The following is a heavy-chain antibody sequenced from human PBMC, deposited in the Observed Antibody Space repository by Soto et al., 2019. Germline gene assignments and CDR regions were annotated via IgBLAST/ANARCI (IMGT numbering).Heavy chain of an antibody. CDR2: IYHSGST. V-gene: IGHV4-4*02. D-gene: IGHD2-2*02. CDR1: GGSITTSNW. CDR3: ARAGVVVVTADILNSYYYYGLDL. J-gene: IGHJ6*02. Sequence: PSETLSLTCAVSGGSITTSNWWRWVRQPPGKRLECSGEIYHSGSTNYTPSLKSRVTISVDKSKNQFSLKLSTVTAAATAVYYCARAGVVVVTADILNSYYYYGLDLWGQGTTVTVSS.